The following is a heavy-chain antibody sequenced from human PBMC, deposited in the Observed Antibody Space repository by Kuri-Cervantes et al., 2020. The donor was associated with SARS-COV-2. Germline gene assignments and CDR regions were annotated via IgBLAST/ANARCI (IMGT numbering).Heavy chain of an antibody. D-gene: IGHD6-13*01. V-gene: IGHV3-48*01. CDR1: GFTFSSYS. J-gene: IGHJ6*03. Sequence: GGFLRLSCAASGFTFSSYSMNWVRQAPGKGLEWVSYISSSSSTTYYADSVKGRFTISRDNSKNTLYLQMNSLRAEDTAVYYCAVGGAAASNDYYMDVWGKGTTVTVSS. CDR2: ISSSSSTT. CDR3: AVGGAAASNDYYMDV.